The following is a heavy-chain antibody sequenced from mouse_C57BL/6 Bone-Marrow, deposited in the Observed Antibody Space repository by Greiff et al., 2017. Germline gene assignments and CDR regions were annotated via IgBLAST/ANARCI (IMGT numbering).Heavy chain of an antibody. Sequence: LEESGAELVRPGTSVKMSCKASGYTFTNYWIGWAKQRPGHGLEWIGDIYPGGGYTNYNEKFKGKATLTADKSSSTAYMQFSSLTSEDSAIYYCARAGDGYPFFDYRGQGTTLTVSS. CDR1: GYTFTNYW. CDR3: ARAGDGYPFFDY. CDR2: IYPGGGYT. V-gene: IGHV1-63*01. J-gene: IGHJ2*01. D-gene: IGHD2-3*01.